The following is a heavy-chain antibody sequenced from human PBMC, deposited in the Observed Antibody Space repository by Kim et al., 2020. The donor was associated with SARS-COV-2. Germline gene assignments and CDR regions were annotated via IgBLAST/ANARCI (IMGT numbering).Heavy chain of an antibody. CDR1: GFTFSSYS. CDR3: ARDWYSSGWYSKKNYYYYGMDV. D-gene: IGHD6-19*01. V-gene: IGHV3-21*01. Sequence: GGSLRLSCAASGFTFSSYSMNWVRQAPGKGLEWVSSISSSSSYIYYADSVKGRFTISRDNAKNSLYLQMNSLRAEDTAVYYCARDWYSSGWYSKKNYYYYGMDVWGQGTTVTVSS. J-gene: IGHJ6*02. CDR2: ISSSSSYI.